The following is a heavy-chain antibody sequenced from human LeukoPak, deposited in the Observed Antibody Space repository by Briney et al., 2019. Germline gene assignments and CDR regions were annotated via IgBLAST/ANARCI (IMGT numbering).Heavy chain of an antibody. V-gene: IGHV4-59*12. CDR1: GGSISSYY. Sequence: SETLSLTCTVSGGSISSYYWSWIRQPPGKGLEWIGYIYYSGSTNYNPSLKSRVTISVDTSKNQFSLKLSSVTAADTAVYYCARVYGSGSYYYWGQGTLVTVSS. CDR3: ARVYGSGSYYY. D-gene: IGHD3-10*01. CDR2: IYYSGST. J-gene: IGHJ4*02.